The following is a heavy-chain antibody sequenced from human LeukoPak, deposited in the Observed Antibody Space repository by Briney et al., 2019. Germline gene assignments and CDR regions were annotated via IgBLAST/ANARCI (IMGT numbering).Heavy chain of an antibody. Sequence: GGSLRLSCAASGFTFSSYAMHWVRQAPGKGLEWVAVISYDGSNKYYADSVKGRFTISRDNSKNTLYLQMNRLRAEDTAVYYCARGSDPYDILTGYYLSWGQGTLVTVSS. V-gene: IGHV3-30-3*01. J-gene: IGHJ4*02. CDR1: GFTFSSYA. CDR2: ISYDGSNK. D-gene: IGHD3-9*01. CDR3: ARGSDPYDILTGYYLS.